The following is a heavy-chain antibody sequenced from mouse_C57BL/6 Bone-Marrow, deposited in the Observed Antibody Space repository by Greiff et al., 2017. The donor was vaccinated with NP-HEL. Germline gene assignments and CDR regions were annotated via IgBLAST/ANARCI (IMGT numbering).Heavy chain of an antibody. V-gene: IGHV5-6*02. CDR2: ISSGGSYT. J-gene: IGHJ4*01. CDR1: GFTFSSYG. Sequence: EVKLVESGGDLVKPGGSLKLSCAASGFTFSSYGMSWVRQTPDKRLEWVATISSGGSYTYYPDSVKGRFTISRDNAKNTLYLQMSSLKAEDTAMYDCARGYGYGAMDYWGQGTSVTVSS. D-gene: IGHD2-2*01. CDR3: ARGYGYGAMDY.